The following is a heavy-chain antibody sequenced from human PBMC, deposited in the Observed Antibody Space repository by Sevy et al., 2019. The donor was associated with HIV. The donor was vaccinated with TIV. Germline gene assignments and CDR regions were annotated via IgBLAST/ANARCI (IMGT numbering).Heavy chain of an antibody. CDR3: AKGGRSYGDSYFDH. CDR2: ISGSGNSA. CDR1: GFTFSISA. D-gene: IGHD5-18*01. J-gene: IGHJ4*02. Sequence: GGSLRLSCAASGFTFSISAMTWVRQAPGEGLEWVSVISGSGNSAYYADSVKGRFTISRDNSKNTLSLRMNSLRAEDTAVYYCAKGGRSYGDSYFDHWGQGTLVTVSS. V-gene: IGHV3-23*01.